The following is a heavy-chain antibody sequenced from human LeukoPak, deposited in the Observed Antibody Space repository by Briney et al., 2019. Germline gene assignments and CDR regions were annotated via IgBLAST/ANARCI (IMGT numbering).Heavy chain of an antibody. CDR2: ISNSGSYT. CDR1: GFSFSDNY. CDR3: ARDAIVGATRGSWFDS. V-gene: IGHV3-11*06. Sequence: GGSLRLSCAASGFSFSDNYMSWSRQAPGKGLEWVSYISNSGSYTNYPDSVKGRFTISRDNAKNSLYLQMNSLRAEDTAVYYCARDAIVGATRGSWFDSWGQGTLVTVSS. J-gene: IGHJ5*01. D-gene: IGHD1-26*01.